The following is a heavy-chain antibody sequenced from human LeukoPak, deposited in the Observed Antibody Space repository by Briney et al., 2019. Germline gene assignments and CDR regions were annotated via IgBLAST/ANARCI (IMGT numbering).Heavy chain of an antibody. CDR2: ITSGGGNT. CDR1: GFIFRTYG. J-gene: IGHJ4*02. CDR3: AKGAYGVGGALDY. D-gene: IGHD2-21*01. V-gene: IGHV3-23*01. Sequence: PGVSLRLSCAASGFIFRTYGMNWVPQALGKRLEYVSGITSGGGNTYYADSLKGRFTISRGDSKYTVFLQMNSLRVEDTAVYYCAKGAYGVGGALDYWGRGSLVTVSS.